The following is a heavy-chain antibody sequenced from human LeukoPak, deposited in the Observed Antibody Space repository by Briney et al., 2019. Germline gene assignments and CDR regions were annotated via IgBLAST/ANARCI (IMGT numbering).Heavy chain of an antibody. J-gene: IGHJ4*02. CDR1: DGSISSNSYY. V-gene: IGHV4-61*02. CDR2: IYSSGST. D-gene: IGHD2-15*01. Sequence: PSQTLSLTCTVSDGSISSNSYYWSWIRQPAGKGLEWIGRIYSSGSTNYNPSLKSRVTISVDTSKNQFSLKLSSVTAADTAVYYCARHLSLLHEVDPFDYWGQGTLVTVSS. CDR3: ARHLSLLHEVDPFDY.